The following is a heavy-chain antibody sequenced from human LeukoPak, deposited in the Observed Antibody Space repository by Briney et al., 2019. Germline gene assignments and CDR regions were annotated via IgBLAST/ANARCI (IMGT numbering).Heavy chain of an antibody. J-gene: IGHJ5*02. D-gene: IGHD2-2*01. CDR1: GYTFTGYY. V-gene: IGHV1-2*02. Sequence: GASVTVSCKTSGYTFTGYYMHWVRQAPGQGLEWMGWINPNSGDTNYAQKFQGRVTMTRDTSISTAYMELSRLRSDDTAVYYCARDPYHCSSTSCYAKNWFDPWGQGTLVTVSS. CDR3: ARDPYHCSSTSCYAKNWFDP. CDR2: INPNSGDT.